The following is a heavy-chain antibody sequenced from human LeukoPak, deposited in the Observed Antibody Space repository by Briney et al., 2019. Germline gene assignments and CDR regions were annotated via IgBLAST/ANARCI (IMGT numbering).Heavy chain of an antibody. CDR2: ISWDGDTT. CDR3: ARGTTNHYFDY. CDR1: GFTFDDYI. Sequence: PGGSLRLSCAASGFTFDDYIMHWARHAPGKGLEWVSLISWDGDTTYYADSVKGRLTISRDNSKDTLYLQMDSLRPEDTAVYYCARGTTNHYFDYWGQGTLVTVSS. V-gene: IGHV3-43*01. J-gene: IGHJ4*02.